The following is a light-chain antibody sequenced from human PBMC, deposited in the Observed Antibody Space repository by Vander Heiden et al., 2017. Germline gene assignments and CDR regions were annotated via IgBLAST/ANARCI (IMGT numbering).Light chain of an antibody. J-gene: IGKJ2*01. CDR3: QQYKNWPPYT. CDR2: GAS. V-gene: IGKV3-15*01. Sequence: EIVMTQSPATLSVSPGERATLSCRASQSVSSNLAWYQQKPSQAPRLLIYGASTRDTGIPARFSGSGYGTEFTLTISSRQSEDFAVYYCQQYKNWPPYTFGQGTKMEIK. CDR1: QSVSSN.